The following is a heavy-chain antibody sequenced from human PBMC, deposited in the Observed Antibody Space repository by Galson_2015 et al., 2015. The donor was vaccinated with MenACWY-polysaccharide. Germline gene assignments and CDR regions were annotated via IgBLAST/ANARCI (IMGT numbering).Heavy chain of an antibody. V-gene: IGHV4-39*01. Sequence: LSLTCTVSGGSISSSSYYWVWLRQPPGKGLVWIGSIYYSGSTYYNPSLKSRVTISVDTSKNQFSLKLSSVTAADTAVYYCARLFYYGSGGPGWFDPWGQGTLVTVSS. CDR1: GGSISSSSYY. CDR2: IYYSGST. J-gene: IGHJ5*02. CDR3: ARLFYYGSGGPGWFDP. D-gene: IGHD3-10*01.